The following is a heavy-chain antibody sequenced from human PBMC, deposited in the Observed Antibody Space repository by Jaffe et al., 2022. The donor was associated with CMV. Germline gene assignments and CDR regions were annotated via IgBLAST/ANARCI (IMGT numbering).Heavy chain of an antibody. Sequence: EVQLVESGGGLVKPGGSLRLSCAASGFTFSSYSMNWVRQAPGKGLEWVSSISSSSSYIYYADSVKGRFTISRDNAKNSLYLQMNSLRAEDTAVYYCARDDVDTGDFDYWGQGTLVTVSS. CDR2: ISSSSSYI. CDR3: ARDDVDTGDFDY. V-gene: IGHV3-21*01. D-gene: IGHD5-18*01. J-gene: IGHJ4*02. CDR1: GFTFSSYS.